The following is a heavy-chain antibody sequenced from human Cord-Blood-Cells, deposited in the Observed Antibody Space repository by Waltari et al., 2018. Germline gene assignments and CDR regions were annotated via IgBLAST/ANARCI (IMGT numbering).Heavy chain of an antibody. CDR1: GLTFSIYW. Sequence: EVQLVESGGGLVKPGGSLRRSCAASGLTFSIYWLSWVRQAPGRGLEWWAKIKQEGSEKYYLDSVKGRFTISRDNAKDSLDLQMNSLRAEDTAVYYCARGRWEFDYWGQGTLVTVSS. CDR3: ARGRWEFDY. D-gene: IGHD1-26*01. CDR2: IKQEGSEK. V-gene: IGHV3-7*02. J-gene: IGHJ4*02.